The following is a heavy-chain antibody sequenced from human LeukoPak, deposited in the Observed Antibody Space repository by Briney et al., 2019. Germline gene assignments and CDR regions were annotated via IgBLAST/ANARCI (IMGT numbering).Heavy chain of an antibody. Sequence: PGGSLRLSCAASGFTFSTYAMNWVRQAPGKGLEWVSSITVTAGGTYYADSVKGLFTISRDDSKNTLSLQMNSLRAGDTAVYFCARDGGPRYWGSGYSYGMDVWGQGTTVTVSS. CDR2: ITVTAGGT. CDR3: ARDGGPRYWGSGYSYGMDV. V-gene: IGHV3-23*01. CDR1: GFTFSTYA. D-gene: IGHD7-27*01. J-gene: IGHJ6*02.